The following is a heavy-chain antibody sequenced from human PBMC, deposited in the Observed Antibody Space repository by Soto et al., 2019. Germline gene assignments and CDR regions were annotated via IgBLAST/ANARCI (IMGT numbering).Heavy chain of an antibody. CDR1: GVSINSGDYY. J-gene: IGHJ5*02. V-gene: IGHV4-61*08. D-gene: IGHD3-10*01. CDR3: ARENMVRGVIIPRKENWFDP. CDR2: IYYSGST. Sequence: KPSETLSLTCTVSGVSINSGDYYWSWIRQPPGKGLEWIGYIYYSGSTNYNPSLKSRVTISVDTSKNQFSLKLSSVTAADTAVYYCARENMVRGVIIPRKENWFDPWGQGTLVTVSS.